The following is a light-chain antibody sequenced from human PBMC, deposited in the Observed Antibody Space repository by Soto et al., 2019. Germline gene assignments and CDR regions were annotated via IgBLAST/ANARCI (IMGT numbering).Light chain of an antibody. Sequence: EVVMTQSPATLSVSPGESATLSCRASHSVSSSLAWYQQKPGQTPRLLIYGASTRATGVPARFSGSGSGTEFTLTIGSLQYEDFGVYYCQHYNTWPWTFGQGTKVDIK. CDR2: GAS. CDR1: HSVSSS. J-gene: IGKJ1*01. V-gene: IGKV3-15*01. CDR3: QHYNTWPWT.